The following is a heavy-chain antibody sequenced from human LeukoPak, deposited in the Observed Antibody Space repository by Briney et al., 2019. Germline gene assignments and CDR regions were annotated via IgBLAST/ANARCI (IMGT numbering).Heavy chain of an antibody. CDR3: ARGKTWFDP. J-gene: IGHJ5*02. CDR1: GFTIRNQW. V-gene: IGHV3-7*01. CDR2: IKEDGSEK. Sequence: PGGSLRLSCEVSGFTIRNQWMSWVRQAPGKGLEWVANIKEDGSEKYYVDSVKGRFTISRDNAKNSLYLQMNSLRAEDTAVYYCARGKTWFDPWGQGTLVTVSS.